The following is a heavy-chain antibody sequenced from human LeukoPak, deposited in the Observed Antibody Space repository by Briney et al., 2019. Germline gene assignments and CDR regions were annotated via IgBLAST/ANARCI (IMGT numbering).Heavy chain of an antibody. J-gene: IGHJ4*02. CDR3: ARDLYDSGAYSSPIDY. CDR2: INTDGSGT. Sequence: GGSLRLSCAASGFTFRTYWMHWVRQAPGKGLLWVSRINTDGSGTIYADSVKGRFTISRDNAKDSLYLQMNSLRAEDTAVYYCARDLYDSGAYSSPIDYWGQGTLVTVSS. CDR1: GFTFRTYW. V-gene: IGHV3-74*01. D-gene: IGHD3-22*01.